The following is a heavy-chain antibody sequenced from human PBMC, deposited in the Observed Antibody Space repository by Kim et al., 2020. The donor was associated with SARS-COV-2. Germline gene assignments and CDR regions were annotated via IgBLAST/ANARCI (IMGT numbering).Heavy chain of an antibody. J-gene: IGHJ4*02. Sequence: GGSLRLSCAASGFTFSSYAMHWVRQAPGKGLEWVAVISYDGSNKYYADSVKGRFTISRDNSKNTLYLQMNSLRAEDTAVYYCARGAGELPVYFDYWGQGTLVTVSS. CDR1: GFTFSSYA. D-gene: IGHD1-26*01. CDR2: ISYDGSNK. V-gene: IGHV3-30*04. CDR3: ARGAGELPVYFDY.